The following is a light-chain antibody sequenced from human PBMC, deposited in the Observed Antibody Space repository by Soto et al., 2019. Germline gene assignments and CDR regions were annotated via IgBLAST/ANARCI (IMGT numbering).Light chain of an antibody. V-gene: IGKV3-20*01. CDR3: QQYDRSPWT. J-gene: IGKJ1*01. Sequence: IVLTQSPGTLSLSPGERATLSCRASQSLSSNYLAWYQQKSGQAPRLLIYDAVTRATGIPDRFSCSGSGTDFTLTISRLEPEDSAVYYCQQYDRSPWTFGQGTKVEIK. CDR1: QSLSSNY. CDR2: DAV.